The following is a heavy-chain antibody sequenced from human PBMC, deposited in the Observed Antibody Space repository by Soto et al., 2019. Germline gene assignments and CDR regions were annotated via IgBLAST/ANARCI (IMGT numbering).Heavy chain of an antibody. V-gene: IGHV3-15*01. J-gene: IGHJ4*02. CDR2: IKTKTDGDTT. CDR1: GFSFSDAW. CDR3: KTGKI. D-gene: IGHD3-10*01. Sequence: TGGSLRLSCAASGFSFSDAWPSWVRQTPGRGLEWIGHIKTKTDGDTTNYAAREKGRITISRYDSKNTWYLQMNNLKTEDTAVYYCKTGKIWGQGTLVTVSS.